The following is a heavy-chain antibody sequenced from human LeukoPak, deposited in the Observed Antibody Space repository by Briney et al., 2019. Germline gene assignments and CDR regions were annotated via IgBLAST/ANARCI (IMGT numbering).Heavy chain of an antibody. CDR3: ATAPYSADSSATPPAFDI. D-gene: IGHD3-22*01. Sequence: GGSLRLSCAASGFTVSRHYMSWVRQAPGKGLEWVSIIYSPGGTYYADSVKGRFTISRDNSKNTIYLQMNSLRVEDTAVYYCATAPYSADSSATPPAFDIWGQGTMVTVSS. V-gene: IGHV3-53*01. J-gene: IGHJ3*02. CDR1: GFTVSRHY. CDR2: IYSPGGT.